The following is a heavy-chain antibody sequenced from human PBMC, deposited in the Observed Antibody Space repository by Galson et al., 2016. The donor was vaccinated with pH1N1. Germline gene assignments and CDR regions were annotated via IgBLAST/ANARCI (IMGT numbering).Heavy chain of an antibody. Sequence: ETLSLTCSVSGGSISSYYWSYIRQPPGKGLEWLGYVYYSGSTYYNPSLKSRLTISVDTSKNPFSLTLRSVTAADTAVYYCARDYRELLGDGFDIWGQGTTVTASA. CDR1: GGSISSYY. CDR3: ARDYRELLGDGFDI. CDR2: VYYSGST. V-gene: IGHV4-59*12. D-gene: IGHD1-26*01. J-gene: IGHJ3*02.